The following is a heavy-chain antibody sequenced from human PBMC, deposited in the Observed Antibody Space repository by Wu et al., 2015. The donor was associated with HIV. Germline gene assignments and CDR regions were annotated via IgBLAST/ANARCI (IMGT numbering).Heavy chain of an antibody. CDR1: GDTFNIFA. CDR3: ARWEELQLGNSFDL. J-gene: IGHJ3*01. V-gene: IGHV1-69*12. Sequence: QVQLVQSGAEVKKPGSSVKVSCKASGDTFNIFAINWVRQAPGQGLEWMGGFIPAFHTTDYAGKFQGRVTVSADDSTNTAYMEVNSLRHEDTAMYYCARWEELQLGNSFDLWGQGTMVIVSP. D-gene: IGHD1-1*01. CDR2: FIPAFHTT.